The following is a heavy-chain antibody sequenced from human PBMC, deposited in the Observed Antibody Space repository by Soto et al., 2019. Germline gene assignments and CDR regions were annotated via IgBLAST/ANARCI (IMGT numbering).Heavy chain of an antibody. CDR1: GCTFSSYN. J-gene: IGHJ6*02. V-gene: IGHV3-48*02. CDR2: ISITSSTI. Sequence: PRGSLRLSCAASGCTFSSYNMKWFLRAPGKGREWWSCISITSSTIDYADSVKGRFTISRDNAKNSLYLQMNSLRDEDTAVYYCARDTLPTYYDFWSGYYTGRYYYYYGMDVWGQGTTVTVSS. CDR3: ARDTLPTYYDFWSGYYTGRYYYYYGMDV. D-gene: IGHD3-3*01.